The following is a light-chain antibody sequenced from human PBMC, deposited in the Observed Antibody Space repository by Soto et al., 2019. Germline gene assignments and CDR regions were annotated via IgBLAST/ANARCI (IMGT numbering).Light chain of an antibody. V-gene: IGKV1-5*03. CDR3: QQYVKAFRS. CDR1: QSISIW. CDR2: KAS. J-gene: IGKJ1*01. Sequence: DIQITQAPSTLSASVGDRVTITCRASQSISIWLAWYQQKPGTAPKLLIYKASSLESGVPSRFSGSGSGTEFTLTISSLQPDDFATYYCQQYVKAFRSFGQGTKVDIK.